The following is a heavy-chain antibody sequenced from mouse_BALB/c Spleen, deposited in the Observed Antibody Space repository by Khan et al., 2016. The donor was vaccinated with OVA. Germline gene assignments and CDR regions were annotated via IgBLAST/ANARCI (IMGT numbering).Heavy chain of an antibody. D-gene: IGHD1-1*01. CDR2: TNPTNGRT. CDR3: ARIKKIVATYFDY. V-gene: IGHV1S81*02. J-gene: IGHJ2*01. Sequence: QVQLQQSGAELVKAGASVKISCQASGYTFTSYWMHWVKQRLGQGLEWFADTNPTNGRTYYNEKFKSKATLTVDKSSSTAYMLLSVPTCEESAVYDWARIKKIVATYFDYGGQGTTLTVSS. CDR1: GYTFTSYW.